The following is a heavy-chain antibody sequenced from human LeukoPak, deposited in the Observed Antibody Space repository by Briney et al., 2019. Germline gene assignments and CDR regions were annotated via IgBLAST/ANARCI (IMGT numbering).Heavy chain of an antibody. CDR3: AKPLPTYYYDSRGYSDY. CDR2: INPSGGST. J-gene: IGHJ4*02. D-gene: IGHD3-22*01. Sequence: GASVKVSCKASGYTFTSYYMHWVRQAPGQGLEWMGIINPSGGSTSYAQKFQGRVTMTRDTSTSTVYMELSSLRSEDTAVYYCAKPLPTYYYDSRGYSDYWGQGTLVTVSS. CDR1: GYTFTSYY. V-gene: IGHV1-46*01.